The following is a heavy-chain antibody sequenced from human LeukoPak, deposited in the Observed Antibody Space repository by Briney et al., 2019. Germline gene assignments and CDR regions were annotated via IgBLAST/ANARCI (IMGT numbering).Heavy chain of an antibody. J-gene: IGHJ4*02. CDR2: VSHDGSVA. CDR1: GFTFSNYG. Sequence: TGGSLRLSCAASGFTFSNYGMHWVRQAPGKGLEWVAVVSHDGSVAFYGDSVKGRFSISRDNSKNTLYLQMNSLRADDTAVYYCAKHRGSGVAGTGGVESWGQGTLVTVSS. CDR3: AKHRGSGVAGTGGVES. D-gene: IGHD6-19*01. V-gene: IGHV3-30*18.